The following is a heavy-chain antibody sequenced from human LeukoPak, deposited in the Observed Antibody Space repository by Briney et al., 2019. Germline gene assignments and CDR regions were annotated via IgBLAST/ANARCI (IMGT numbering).Heavy chain of an antibody. CDR2: ISWDGGST. CDR1: GFTFDDYT. Sequence: QPGGSLRLSCAASGFTFDDYTMHWVRQAPGKGLEWVSLISWDGGSTYYADSVKGRFTISRDNSKNSLYLQMNSLRTEDTALYYCAKGAYDSSGYYYKTEYFQHWGQGTLVTVSS. D-gene: IGHD3-22*01. CDR3: AKGAYDSSGYYYKTEYFQH. J-gene: IGHJ1*01. V-gene: IGHV3-43*01.